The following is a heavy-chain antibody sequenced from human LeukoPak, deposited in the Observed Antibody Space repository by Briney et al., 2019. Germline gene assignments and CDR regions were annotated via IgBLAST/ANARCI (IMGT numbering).Heavy chain of an antibody. CDR3: ARGVVGFDFDY. CDR1: GFTFSSYW. CDR2: INSDGSST. V-gene: IGHV3-74*01. Sequence: GGSLRLSCAASGFTFSSYWMHWVRQAPGKGLVWVSRINSDGSSTSYADSVKGRFTISRDNAKNTLYLQMNSLGAEDTAVYYCARGVVGFDFDYWGQGTLVTVSS. D-gene: IGHD2-15*01. J-gene: IGHJ4*02.